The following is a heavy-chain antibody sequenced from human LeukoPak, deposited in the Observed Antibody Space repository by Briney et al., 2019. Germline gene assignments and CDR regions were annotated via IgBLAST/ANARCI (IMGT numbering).Heavy chain of an antibody. CDR1: GFIFSSYA. CDR2: IGDAGT. D-gene: IGHD3-16*01. CDR3: AKNLGPFDV. V-gene: IGHV3-NL1*01. Sequence: GGSLTLSCAASGFIFSSYAMHWVRQAPGKGLEWVSSIGDAGTYYADSVKGRFTISRDNSKNMLYLQLNSLRAGDTAMYYCAKNLGPFDVRGQGTMVTVSS. J-gene: IGHJ3*01.